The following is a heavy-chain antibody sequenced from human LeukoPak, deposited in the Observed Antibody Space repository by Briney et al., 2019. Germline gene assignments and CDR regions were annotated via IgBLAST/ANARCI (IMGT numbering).Heavy chain of an antibody. Sequence: SGPTLVKPTQTLTLTCTFSGFSLTSSGVGVGWIRQPQVKALEWLALIYWNDDKRYSPSLKSRLTITKDTSKHQVVLTMTNMDPVDTATYYCAHSTARDGITIFGVVITEPFDYWGQGTLVTVSS. CDR3: AHSTARDGITIFGVVITEPFDY. CDR2: IYWNDDK. J-gene: IGHJ4*02. V-gene: IGHV2-5*01. D-gene: IGHD3-3*01. CDR1: GFSLTSSGVG.